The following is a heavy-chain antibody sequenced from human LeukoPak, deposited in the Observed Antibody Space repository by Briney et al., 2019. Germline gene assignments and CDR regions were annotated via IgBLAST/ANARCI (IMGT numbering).Heavy chain of an antibody. Sequence: SVKVSCKSCGGTFSSYAISWVRQAPGQGLEWMGGIIPIFGTANYGQKFQGRVTITTDESTSTAYMELSSLRSEDTAVYYCAREGDGYNDYWGQGTLVTVSS. D-gene: IGHD5-24*01. CDR2: IIPIFGTA. J-gene: IGHJ4*02. V-gene: IGHV1-69*05. CDR3: AREGDGYNDY. CDR1: GGTFSSYA.